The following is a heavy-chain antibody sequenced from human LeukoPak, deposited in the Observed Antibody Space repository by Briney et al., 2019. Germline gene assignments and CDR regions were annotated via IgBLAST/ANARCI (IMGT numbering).Heavy chain of an antibody. CDR2: IYTSGST. J-gene: IGHJ4*02. CDR1: GGAISSYY. CDR3: ASDVSGVLAAGVFDY. D-gene: IGHD6-13*01. V-gene: IGHV4-4*07. Sequence: SETLSLTCTVSGGAISSYYWSWVRQPAGKGLEWIGRIYTSGSTNYNPSLKSRVTMSVDTSKNQFSLKLSSVTAADTAVYYCASDVSGVLAAGVFDYWGQGTLVTVSS.